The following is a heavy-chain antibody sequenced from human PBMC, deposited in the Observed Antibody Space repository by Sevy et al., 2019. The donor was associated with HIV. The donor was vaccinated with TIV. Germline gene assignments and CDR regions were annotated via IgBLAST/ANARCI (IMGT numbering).Heavy chain of an antibody. CDR1: GFTFSSYS. CDR3: AREKLGVGYSSGWRYFDL. CDR2: ISSSSSYI. D-gene: IGHD6-19*01. V-gene: IGHV3-21*01. Sequence: GGSLRLSCAASGFTFSSYSMNWVRQAPGKGLEWVSSISSSSSYIYYADSVKGRFTISRDNAKNSLYLQMNSLRADDTAVYYCAREKLGVGYSSGWRYFDLWGRGTLVTVSS. J-gene: IGHJ2*01.